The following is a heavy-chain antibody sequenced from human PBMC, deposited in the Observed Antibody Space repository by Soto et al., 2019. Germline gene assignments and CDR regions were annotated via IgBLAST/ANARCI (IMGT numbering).Heavy chain of an antibody. CDR3: ARGRSYDFWSGYYYYYYGMDV. D-gene: IGHD3-3*01. CDR1: GYTFTRYD. Sequence: ASVKVSCKASGYTFTRYDINWVRRATGQGLEWMGWMNPNSGNTGYAQKFQGRVTMTRNTSISTAYMELSSLRSEDTAVYYCARGRSYDFWSGYYYYYYGMDVWGQGTTVTVSS. V-gene: IGHV1-8*01. CDR2: MNPNSGNT. J-gene: IGHJ6*02.